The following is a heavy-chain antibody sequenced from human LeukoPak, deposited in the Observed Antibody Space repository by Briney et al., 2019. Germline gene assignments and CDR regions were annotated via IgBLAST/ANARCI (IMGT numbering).Heavy chain of an antibody. CDR3: AREIEAAGLCLDY. CDR1: GFTFSSYW. CDR2: MQYDGSEK. V-gene: IGHV3-7*01. J-gene: IGHJ4*02. Sequence: PGGSLRLSCAASGFTFSSYWMSWVRQAPGKGLEWVANMQYDGSEKYYVDSVKGRFTIYRDNAKSSLYLQMISLRAEDTAVYYCAREIEAAGLCLDYWGQGTLVTVSS. D-gene: IGHD6-13*01.